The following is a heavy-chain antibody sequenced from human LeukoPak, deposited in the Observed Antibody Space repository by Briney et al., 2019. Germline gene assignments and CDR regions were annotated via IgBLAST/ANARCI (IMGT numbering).Heavy chain of an antibody. D-gene: IGHD5-24*01. CDR2: ISYDGSNK. CDR1: GFTFSSYA. V-gene: IGHV3-30-3*01. Sequence: GGSLSLSCAASGFTFSSYAMHWVRPAPGKGLEWVAVISYDGSNKYYADSVKGRFTISRDNSKNTLYLQMNSLRAEDTAVYYCARGTRDGYNLRGLWGQGTLVTVSS. J-gene: IGHJ4*02. CDR3: ARGTRDGYNLRGL.